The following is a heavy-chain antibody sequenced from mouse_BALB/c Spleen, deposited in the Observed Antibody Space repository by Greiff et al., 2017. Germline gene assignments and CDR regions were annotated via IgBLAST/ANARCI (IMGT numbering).Heavy chain of an antibody. CDR3: ARGDGGYFDY. CDR2: ISSGGSYT. J-gene: IGHJ2*01. CDR1: GFTFSSYA. V-gene: IGHV5-9-4*01. Sequence: EVKVVESGGGLVKPGGSLKLSCAASGFTFSSYAMSWVRQSPEKRLEWVAEISSGGSYTYYPDTVTGRFTISRDNAKNTLYLEMSSLRSEDTAMYYCARGDGGYFDYWGQGTTLTVSS.